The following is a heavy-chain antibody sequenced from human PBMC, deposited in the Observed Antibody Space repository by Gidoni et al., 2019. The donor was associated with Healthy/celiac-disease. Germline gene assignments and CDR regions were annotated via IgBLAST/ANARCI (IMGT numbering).Heavy chain of an antibody. CDR2: SSGSGGST. D-gene: IGHD3-3*01. V-gene: IGHV3-23*04. CDR3: AKGTITIFGVEPERDLHFDY. CDR1: GFTFSSYA. J-gene: IGHJ4*02. Sequence: EVQLVESGGGLVQPGGSLRPSCAASGFTFSSYAMIWVRQAPGKGLEWVSDSSGSGGSTYYADSVKGRFTISRDNSKNTLYLQMNSLRAEDTAVYYCAKGTITIFGVEPERDLHFDYWGQGTLVTVSS.